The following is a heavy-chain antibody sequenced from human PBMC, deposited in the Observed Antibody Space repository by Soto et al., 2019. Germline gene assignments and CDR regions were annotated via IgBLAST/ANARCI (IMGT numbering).Heavy chain of an antibody. D-gene: IGHD3-22*01. CDR1: GFTFSSYS. CDR3: ARGLLAVVTTDY. CDR2: ISSSSSYI. Sequence: GGSLRLSCAASGFTFSSYSMNWVRQAQGKGLEWVSSISSSSSYIYYADSVKGRFTISRDNAKNSLYLQMNSLRAEDTAVYYCARGLLAVVTTDYWGQGTLVTVSS. J-gene: IGHJ4*02. V-gene: IGHV3-21*01.